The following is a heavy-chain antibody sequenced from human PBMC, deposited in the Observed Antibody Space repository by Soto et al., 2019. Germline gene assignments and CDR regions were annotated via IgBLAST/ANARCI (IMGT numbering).Heavy chain of an antibody. D-gene: IGHD1-26*01. V-gene: IGHV3-7*04. CDR2: IKQDGSEK. Sequence: EVQLVESGGGLVQPGGSLRLSCAASGFTFSSYWMSWVRQAPGKGLEWVANIKQDGSEKYYVDSVKGRFTISRDNAKNSLYLQMNSLRAEDTAVYYCARARRSYYTYFDYWGQGTLVTVSS. CDR3: ARARRSYYTYFDY. CDR1: GFTFSSYW. J-gene: IGHJ4*02.